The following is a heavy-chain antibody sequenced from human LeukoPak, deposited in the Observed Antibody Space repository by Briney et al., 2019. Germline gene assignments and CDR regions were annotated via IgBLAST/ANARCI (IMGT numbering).Heavy chain of an antibody. D-gene: IGHD6-13*01. V-gene: IGHV5-51*01. J-gene: IGHJ5*02. CDR2: IYPGDSDT. CDR1: GYSFTSYW. Sequence: GESLKISCKGSGYSFTSYWIGWVRQMPGKGLEWMGIIYPGDSDTRYSPSFQGQVTISADKSISTAYLQWSSLKASDTAMYYCARSVFAGYSSSWTTGGNWFDPWGQGTLVTVSS. CDR3: ARSVFAGYSSSWTTGGNWFDP.